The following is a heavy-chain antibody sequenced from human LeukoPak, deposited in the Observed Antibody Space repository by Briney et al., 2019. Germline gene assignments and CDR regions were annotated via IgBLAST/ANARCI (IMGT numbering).Heavy chain of an antibody. CDR2: ISYDGSNK. V-gene: IGHV3-30*04. CDR3: ATSASRHCSSTSCYYYYGMDV. D-gene: IGHD2-2*01. Sequence: GGSLRLSCAASRFTFSNYAMHWVRQAPGKGLEGVAVISYDGSNKYYADSVKGRFTISRDNSKNTLYLQMNSLRAEDTAVYYCATSASRHCSSTSCYYYYGMDVWGQGTTVTVSS. CDR1: RFTFSNYA. J-gene: IGHJ6*02.